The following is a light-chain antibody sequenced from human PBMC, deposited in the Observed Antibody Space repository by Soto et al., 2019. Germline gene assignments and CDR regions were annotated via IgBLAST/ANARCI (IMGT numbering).Light chain of an antibody. J-gene: IGKJ5*01. CDR3: QQYGSSLIT. Sequence: TNSPTTLSVSASYTSTLSYRPTQTVFSNYIGWYQQKPGQAPRLLIYGASSRATGIPDRFSGSGSGTDFTLTISRLEPEDFAVYYCQQYGSSLITFGQGTRLEIK. CDR1: QTVFSNY. V-gene: IGKV3-20*01. CDR2: GAS.